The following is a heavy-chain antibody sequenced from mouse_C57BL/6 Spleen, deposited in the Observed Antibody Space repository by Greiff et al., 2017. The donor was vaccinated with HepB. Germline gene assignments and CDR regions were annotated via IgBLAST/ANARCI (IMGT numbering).Heavy chain of an antibody. CDR2: IYPGDGDT. V-gene: IGHV1-80*01. CDR1: GYAFSSYW. D-gene: IGHD2-1*01. J-gene: IGHJ4*01. Sequence: QLQQSGAELVKPGASVKISCKASGYAFSSYWMNWVKQRPGKGLEWIGQIYPGDGDTNYNGKFKGKATLTADKSSSTAYMQLSSLTSEDSAVYFCASGNYYYAMDYWGQGTSVTVSS. CDR3: ASGNYYYAMDY.